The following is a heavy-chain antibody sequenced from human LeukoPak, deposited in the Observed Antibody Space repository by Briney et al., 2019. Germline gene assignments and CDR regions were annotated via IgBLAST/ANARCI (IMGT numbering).Heavy chain of an antibody. J-gene: IGHJ4*02. CDR2: IWYDGSNK. V-gene: IGHV3-33*01. CDR1: GXTFSNYD. Sequence: GGSLRLSCAASGXTFSNYDXHXVXQAPGXXXXWVAVIWYDGSNKYYVDSVKGRFTISRDISKNTLYLQMNSLSAEDTAVYYCARHGYNYGFDYWGQGTLVTASS. CDR3: ARHGYNYGFDY. D-gene: IGHD5-24*01.